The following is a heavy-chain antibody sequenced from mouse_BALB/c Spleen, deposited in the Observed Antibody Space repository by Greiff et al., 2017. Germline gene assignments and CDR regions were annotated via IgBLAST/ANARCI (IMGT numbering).Heavy chain of an antibody. V-gene: IGHV1-69*02. CDR1: GYTFTSYW. CDR3: TRGGDYRYAYYAMDY. D-gene: IGHD2-14*01. Sequence: VQLQQPGAELVRPGASVKLSCKASGYTFTSYWINWVKQRPGQGLEWIGNIYPSDSYTNYNQKFKDKATLTVDKSSSTAYMQLSSPTSEDSAVYYCTRGGDYRYAYYAMDYWGQGTSVTVSS. CDR2: IYPSDSYT. J-gene: IGHJ4*01.